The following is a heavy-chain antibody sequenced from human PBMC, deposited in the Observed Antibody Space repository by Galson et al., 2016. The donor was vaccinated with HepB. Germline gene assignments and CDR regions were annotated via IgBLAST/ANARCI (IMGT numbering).Heavy chain of an antibody. Sequence: QSGAEVKKPGESLKISCTGSGSSFPSFWIAWVRQLPGKGLEWMGIIYPGGSDIRYSPSFQGQVTISVDKSITTAFLHWSSLKASDTATYYCAKRWDCGGDCYLPDDAFDVWGQGTTVTVSS. D-gene: IGHD2-21*02. CDR3: AKRWDCGGDCYLPDDAFDV. J-gene: IGHJ3*01. CDR2: IYPGGSDI. CDR1: GSSFPSFW. V-gene: IGHV5-51*01.